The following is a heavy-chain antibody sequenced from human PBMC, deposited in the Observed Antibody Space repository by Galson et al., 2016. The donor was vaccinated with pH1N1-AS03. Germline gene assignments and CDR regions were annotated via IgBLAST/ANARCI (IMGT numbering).Heavy chain of an antibody. V-gene: IGHV3-49*04. Sequence: LRLSCAASGFSFGVYGMGWVRQAPGKGLEWVGFIRSEAYGEATEYAASVKDRFTISRGDSRTIAYLQMDSLQTEDTAVYYCTRNKTYYFDSTGYNNKRYYYYMDVWGKGTTVTVSS. CDR3: TRNKTYYFDSTGYNNKRYYYYMDV. CDR2: IRSEAYGEAT. D-gene: IGHD3-22*01. CDR1: GFSFGVYG. J-gene: IGHJ6*03.